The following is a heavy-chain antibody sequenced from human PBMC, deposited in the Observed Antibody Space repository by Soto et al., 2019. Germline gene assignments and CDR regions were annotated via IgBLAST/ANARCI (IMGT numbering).Heavy chain of an antibody. CDR3: ARDHISAAAGTGDNWFDP. CDR2: IYYSGST. J-gene: IGHJ5*02. V-gene: IGHV4-31*03. D-gene: IGHD6-13*01. CDR1: GGSISSGGYY. Sequence: SETLSLTCTVSGGSISSGGYYWSWIRQHPGKGLEWIGYIYYSGSTYYNPSLKSRVTISVDTSKNQFSLKLSSVTAADTAVYYCARDHISAAAGTGDNWFDPWGQGTLVTVSS.